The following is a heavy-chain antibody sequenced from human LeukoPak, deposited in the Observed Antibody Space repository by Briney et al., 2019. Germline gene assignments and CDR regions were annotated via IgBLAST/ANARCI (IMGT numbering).Heavy chain of an antibody. D-gene: IGHD4-11*01. V-gene: IGHV4-59*01. Sequence: PSETLSLTCTVSGGSIRSYYWSWIRKPPGKGLEWIGYIYYSGSTRYNPSLKSRVTISVDTSKSQFSLKLSSVTAADTAVYYCASVDYQYYFDYWGQGTLVTVSS. J-gene: IGHJ4*02. CDR2: IYYSGST. CDR1: GGSIRSYY. CDR3: ASVDYQYYFDY.